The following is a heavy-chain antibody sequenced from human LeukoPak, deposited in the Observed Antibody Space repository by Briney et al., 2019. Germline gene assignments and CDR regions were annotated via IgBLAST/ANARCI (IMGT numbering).Heavy chain of an antibody. CDR2: IYSCGST. D-gene: IGHD2-8*01. V-gene: IGHV3-53*01. J-gene: IGHJ4*02. Sequence: PGGSLRLSCAASGFTVSSNYMSWVRQAPGKGLEWVSVIYSCGSTHYADSVKGRFTISRDNSKNTLYLQMNSLRAEDTAVYYCAKDPDCTSGICYTFFDYWGQGTLVTVSS. CDR3: AKDPDCTSGICYTFFDY. CDR1: GFTVSSNY.